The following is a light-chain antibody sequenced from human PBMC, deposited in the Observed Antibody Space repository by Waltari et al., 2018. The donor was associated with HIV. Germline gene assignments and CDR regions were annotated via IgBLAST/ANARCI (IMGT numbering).Light chain of an antibody. CDR3: QSSDSTLSGSV. J-gene: IGLJ2*01. CDR2: NTN. CDR1: RSNIGTHE. Sequence: QSVLTQPPSVSGAPGQRVTLSCTGSRSNIGTHEVHWYQQLPGTAPRLLIYNTNSRPSGVPARFSGSKSGTSASLAINGLQAEDEADYYCQSSDSTLSGSVFGGGTKLTVV. V-gene: IGLV1-40*01.